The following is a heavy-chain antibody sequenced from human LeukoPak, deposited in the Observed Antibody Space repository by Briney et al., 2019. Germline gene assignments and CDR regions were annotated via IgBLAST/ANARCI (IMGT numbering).Heavy chain of an antibody. Sequence: SETLSLTCTVSGGSVSSGSYYWSWIRQPPGKGLEWIGYIYYNGSTNYNPSLKSRVTISVDTSKNQFSLKLSSVTAADTAVYYCARANPAYYDSSGYHPYFDYWGQGTLVTVSS. CDR2: IYYNGST. J-gene: IGHJ4*02. CDR3: ARANPAYYDSSGYHPYFDY. CDR1: GGSVSSGSYY. V-gene: IGHV4-61*01. D-gene: IGHD3-22*01.